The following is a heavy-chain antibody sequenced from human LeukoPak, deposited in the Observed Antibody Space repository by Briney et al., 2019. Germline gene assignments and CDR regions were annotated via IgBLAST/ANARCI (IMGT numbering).Heavy chain of an antibody. CDR1: GYTFTNYG. CDR3: ARSPPYCGGDCYSPIDY. CDR2: ISAYNGNT. D-gene: IGHD2-21*02. Sequence: ASVKVSCKASGYTFTNYGISWVRQAPGQGLEWMGWISAYNGNTNYAQKLQGRVTMTTDTSTSTAYMELRSLRSDDTAVYYCARSPPYCGGDCYSPIDYWGQGTLVTVSS. J-gene: IGHJ4*02. V-gene: IGHV1-18*01.